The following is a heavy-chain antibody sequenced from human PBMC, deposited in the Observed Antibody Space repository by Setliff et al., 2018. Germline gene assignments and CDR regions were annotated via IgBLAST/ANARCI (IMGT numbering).Heavy chain of an antibody. CDR1: GGSISSYY. Sequence: PSETLSLTCTVSGGSISSYYWSWIRQPPGKRLEWIGYIYYSGSTYYNPSLKSRVTISVDTSKNQFSLKLSSVTAADTAVYYCARERMYYNFWSGYSDYWGQGTLVTVS. V-gene: IGHV4-59*12. J-gene: IGHJ4*02. CDR3: ARERMYYNFWSGYSDY. CDR2: IYYSGST. D-gene: IGHD3-3*01.